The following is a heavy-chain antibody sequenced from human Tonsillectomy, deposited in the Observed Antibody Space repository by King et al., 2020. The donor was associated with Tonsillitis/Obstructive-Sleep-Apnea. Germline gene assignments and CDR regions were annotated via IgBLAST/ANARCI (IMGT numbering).Heavy chain of an antibody. CDR1: GFTFSHAW. CDR3: TTDPTYYYDGSGTEGFDY. J-gene: IGHJ4*02. V-gene: IGHV3-15*07. D-gene: IGHD3-22*01. CDR2: IKSRTDGGTT. Sequence: VQLVESGGGLVKPGGSLRLSCAASGFTFSHAWMNWVRQAPGKGLEWVGRIKSRTDGGTTDYAAPGKGRFTISRDDSNNTLYLQMNSLKTEDTAFYYCTTDPTYYYDGSGTEGFDYWGQGTLVTVSS.